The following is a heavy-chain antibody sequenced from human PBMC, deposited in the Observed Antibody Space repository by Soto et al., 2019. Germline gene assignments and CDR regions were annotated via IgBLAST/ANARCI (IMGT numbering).Heavy chain of an antibody. V-gene: IGHV1-18*01. D-gene: IGHD2-8*01. CDR3: AKNGQPPYYYYGLDV. CDR2: ISGYNGDT. CDR1: GYTFTRYG. J-gene: IGHJ6*02. Sequence: QGHLVQSGAEVKKPGASVKVSCKASGYTFTRYGISWVRQAPGQGLEWMGWISGYNGDTNHAQKHQDRVTMTIDTSTNTAYMDLRSLTSDDTAVYYCAKNGQPPYYYYGLDVWGQGTTVTLSS.